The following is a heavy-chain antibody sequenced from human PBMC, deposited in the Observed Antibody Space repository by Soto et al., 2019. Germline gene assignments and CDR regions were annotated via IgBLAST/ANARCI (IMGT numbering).Heavy chain of an antibody. CDR3: ARGPGNWNALYI. J-gene: IGHJ3*02. Sequence: QVHLIQSGAELKRPGSSVKVSCNASGDTFSSYSITWLRQAPGQRLEWMGGIIPIFAKPTYAQKFQGRVAIPADDSTITVYMELASLTSEDTAVYYWARGPGNWNALYIWGPGTPLTVSS. CDR1: GDTFSSYS. CDR2: IIPIFAKP. D-gene: IGHD1-1*01. V-gene: IGHV1-69*01.